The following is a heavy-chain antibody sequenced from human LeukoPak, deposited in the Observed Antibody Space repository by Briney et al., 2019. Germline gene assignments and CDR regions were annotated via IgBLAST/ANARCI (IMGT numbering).Heavy chain of an antibody. CDR2: IYHSGST. CDR1: GYSISSGYY. Sequence: PSETLSLTCTVSGYSISSGYYWGWIRQPPGKGLEWIGSIYHSGSTYYNPSLKSRVTISVDTSENQFSLKLSSVTAADTAVYYCARVVPAAMVAVAGEFDYWGQGTLVTVSS. J-gene: IGHJ4*02. CDR3: ARVVPAAMVAVAGEFDY. V-gene: IGHV4-38-2*02. D-gene: IGHD2-2*01.